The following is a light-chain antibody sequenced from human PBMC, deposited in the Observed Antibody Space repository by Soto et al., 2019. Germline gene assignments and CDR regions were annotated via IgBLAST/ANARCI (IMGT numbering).Light chain of an antibody. V-gene: IGLV2-14*03. J-gene: IGLJ3*02. CDR1: SSDVGGYNY. Sequence: QSALTQPASVSGSPGQSITISCTGTSSDVGGYNYVSWYQQHPGKSPKLMIYDVTNRPSGVSNRFSGSKSVNTASLTISGLRAEEEADYYCSSYTSSSTVVFGGGTKLTVL. CDR2: DVT. CDR3: SSYTSSSTVV.